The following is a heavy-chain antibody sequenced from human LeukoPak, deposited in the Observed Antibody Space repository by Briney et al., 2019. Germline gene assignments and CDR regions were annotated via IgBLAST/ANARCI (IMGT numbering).Heavy chain of an antibody. D-gene: IGHD4-17*01. V-gene: IGHV4-34*01. CDR1: GGSFSGYY. CDR2: INHSGST. Sequence: SETLSLTCAVYGGSFSGYYWSWIRQPPGKGLEWIGEINHSGSTNYNPSLKSRVTISVDTSKNQFSLKLSSVTAADTAVYYCARDLYGDYPFDYWGQGTLVTVSS. CDR3: ARDLYGDYPFDY. J-gene: IGHJ4*02.